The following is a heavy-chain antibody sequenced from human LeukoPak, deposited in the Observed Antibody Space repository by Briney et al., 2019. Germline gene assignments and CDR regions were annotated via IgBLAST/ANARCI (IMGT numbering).Heavy chain of an antibody. J-gene: IGHJ1*01. CDR1: GLTFSSYA. V-gene: IGHV3-30*04. CDR3: ARDRYVRDYYGSGSYPYAEYFQH. CDR2: ISYDGSNK. D-gene: IGHD3-10*01. Sequence: GGSLRLSCAASGLTFSSYAMHWVRQAPGKGLEWVAVISYDGSNKYYADSVKGRFTISRDNSKNTLYLQMNSLRAEDTAVYYCARDRYVRDYYGSGSYPYAEYFQHWGQGTLVTVSS.